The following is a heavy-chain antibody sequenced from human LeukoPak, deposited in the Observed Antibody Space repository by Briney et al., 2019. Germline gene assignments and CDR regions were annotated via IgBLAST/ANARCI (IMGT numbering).Heavy chain of an antibody. V-gene: IGHV1-3*01. Sequence: ASVKVSCKASGYTFTSYAMHWVRQAPGQRLEWMGWINAGNGNTKYSQKFQGRVTITRDTSASTAYMELSSLRSDDTPLYYCARDPGFRRLPYYFDYWGQRNLVTVSS. CDR1: GYTFTSYA. CDR2: INAGNGNT. D-gene: IGHD5-12*01. CDR3: ARDPGFRRLPYYFDY. J-gene: IGHJ4*02.